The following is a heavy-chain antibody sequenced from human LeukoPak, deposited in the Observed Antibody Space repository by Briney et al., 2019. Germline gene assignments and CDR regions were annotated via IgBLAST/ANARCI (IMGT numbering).Heavy chain of an antibody. CDR3: ASSTQISKYADY. J-gene: IGHJ4*02. V-gene: IGHV3-74*01. CDR2: INSDGSIT. Sequence: GRSLRLSCAASGFTFSNYGMHWVRQAPGKGLVWVSRINSDGSITTYADSVRGRFTISRDNAKSTLYLQMNSLRAEDTAVYYCASSTQISKYADYWGQGALVTVSS. D-gene: IGHD2-2*01. CDR1: GFTFSNYG.